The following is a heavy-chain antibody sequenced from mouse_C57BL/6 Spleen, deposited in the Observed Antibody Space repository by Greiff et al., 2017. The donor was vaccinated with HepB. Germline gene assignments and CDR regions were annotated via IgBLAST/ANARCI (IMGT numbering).Heavy chain of an antibody. CDR2: IYPGDGDT. Sequence: QVQLKQSGPELVKPGASVKISCKASGYAFSSSWMNWVKQRPGKGLEWIGRIYPGDGDTNYNGKFKGKATLTADKSSSTAYMQLSSLTSEDSAVYFCAREGGNIWFAYWGQGTLVTVSA. V-gene: IGHV1-82*01. CDR3: AREGGNIWFAY. CDR1: GYAFSSSW. D-gene: IGHD2-1*01. J-gene: IGHJ3*01.